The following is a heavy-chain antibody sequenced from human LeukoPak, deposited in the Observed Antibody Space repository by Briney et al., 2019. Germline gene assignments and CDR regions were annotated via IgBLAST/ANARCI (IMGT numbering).Heavy chain of an antibody. D-gene: IGHD3-22*01. V-gene: IGHV3-72*01. CDR1: GFIFSDDY. CDR3: TRAIDSGSHFDC. CDR2: IRIKANSYST. Sequence: GGSLRLSCAASGFIFSDDYMEWVRKAPGKGMDWVGRIRIKANSYSTDYASSVKGRFIISRDDSKTSLYLQMNSLETGDTAVYYCTRAIDSGSHFDCWGQGTLVTVSS. J-gene: IGHJ4*02.